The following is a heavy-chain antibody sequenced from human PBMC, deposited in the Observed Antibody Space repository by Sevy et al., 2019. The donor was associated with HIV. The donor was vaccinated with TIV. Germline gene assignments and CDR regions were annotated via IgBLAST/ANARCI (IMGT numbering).Heavy chain of an antibody. CDR3: TRPFRDGYNYWWFDP. CDR1: GFTFSGST. J-gene: IGHJ5*02. V-gene: IGHV3-73*01. Sequence: GGSLRLSCAASGFTFSGSTIHWVHQASGKGLEWVGRIRSKANSYATAYAASVKGRFTISRDDSRNTAYLQMNSLKTEDTAVYYCTRPFRDGYNYWWFDPWGQGTLVTVSS. CDR2: IRSKANSYAT. D-gene: IGHD5-12*01.